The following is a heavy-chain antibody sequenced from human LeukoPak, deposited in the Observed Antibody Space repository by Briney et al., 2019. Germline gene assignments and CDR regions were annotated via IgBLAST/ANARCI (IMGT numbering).Heavy chain of an antibody. Sequence: SETLSLTCTVSGGSISSSTYYWGWIRQPPGKGLEWIGSVYYSGSTYYNRSLKSRVTISVDTSKNQFSLKLRSVTAADTAVYYCVRNDVEVTDYYDSSGYEYWYFDLWGRGTLVTVSS. CDR3: VRNDVEVTDYYDSSGYEYWYFDL. CDR2: VYYSGST. J-gene: IGHJ2*01. V-gene: IGHV4-39*07. D-gene: IGHD3-22*01. CDR1: GGSISSSTYY.